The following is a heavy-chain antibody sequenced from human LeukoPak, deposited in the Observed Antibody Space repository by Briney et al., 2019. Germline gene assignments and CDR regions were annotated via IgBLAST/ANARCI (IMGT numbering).Heavy chain of an antibody. CDR2: LSGSGGST. Sequence: GGSLRLSCAASGFTFSSYTLSWVRQAPGKGLEWVSTLSGSGGSTNYADSVKGRFTISRDNSKNTLYLQMYSLRAEDTAVYYCAKGRLVPAALLDYWGQETLVTVSS. J-gene: IGHJ4*02. CDR1: GFTFSSYT. CDR3: AKGRLVPAALLDY. V-gene: IGHV3-23*01. D-gene: IGHD2-2*01.